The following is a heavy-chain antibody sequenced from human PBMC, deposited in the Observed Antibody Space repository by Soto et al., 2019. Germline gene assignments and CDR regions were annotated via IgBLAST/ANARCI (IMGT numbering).Heavy chain of an antibody. D-gene: IGHD3-22*01. CDR2: IVVGSGNT. CDR3: AAEYYYDSSGYRNYYYGMDV. J-gene: IGHJ6*02. CDR1: GFTFTSSA. V-gene: IGHV1-58*01. Sequence: GASVKVSCKASGFTFTSSAVQWVRQARGQRLEWIGWIVVGSGNTNYAQKFQERVTITRDMSTSTAYMELSSLRSEDTAVYYCAAEYYYDSSGYRNYYYGMDVWGQGTTVTVSS.